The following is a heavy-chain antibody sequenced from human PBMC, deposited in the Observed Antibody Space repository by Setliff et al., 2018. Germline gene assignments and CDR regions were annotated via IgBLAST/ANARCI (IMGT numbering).Heavy chain of an antibody. V-gene: IGHV3-30*04. J-gene: IGHJ4*02. CDR3: ASSSGGNYEAYFDY. Sequence: GSLRLSCAASGFLYSNNAFHWVRQTPGKGLEWVAVISYDGTITHYVDSVKGRFSISRDNSQNTLYLQMNSLSPEETALYYCASSSGGNYEAYFDYWGQGTLVTVSS. D-gene: IGHD2-15*01. CDR1: GFLYSNNA. CDR2: ISYDGTIT.